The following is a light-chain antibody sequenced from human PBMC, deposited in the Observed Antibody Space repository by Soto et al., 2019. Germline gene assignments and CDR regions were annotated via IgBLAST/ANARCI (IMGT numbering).Light chain of an antibody. Sequence: QSALTQPRSVPGSPGQSVTISCTGTSNDVGGYNFVSWYQQHPGKVPKLFIYDVSRRPSGVPDRFSGSKSGNTASLTISGLQAEDEADYYCSSYAGSYTLVFGGGTKLTVL. J-gene: IGLJ2*01. V-gene: IGLV2-11*01. CDR3: SSYAGSYTLV. CDR2: DVS. CDR1: SNDVGGYNF.